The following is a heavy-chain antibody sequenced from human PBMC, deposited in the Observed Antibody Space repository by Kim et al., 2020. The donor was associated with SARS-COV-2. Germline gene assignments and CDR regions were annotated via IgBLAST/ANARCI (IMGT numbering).Heavy chain of an antibody. CDR3: ARALGMVRGVTLDAFDI. CDR2: IYYSGST. CDR1: GGSISSGGYY. J-gene: IGHJ3*02. V-gene: IGHV4-31*03. Sequence: SETLSLTCTVSGGSISSGGYYWSWIRQHPGKGLEWIGYIYYSGSTYYNPSLKSRVTISVDTSKNQFSLKLSSVTAADTAVYYCARALGMVRGVTLDAFDIWGQGTMVTVSS. D-gene: IGHD3-10*01.